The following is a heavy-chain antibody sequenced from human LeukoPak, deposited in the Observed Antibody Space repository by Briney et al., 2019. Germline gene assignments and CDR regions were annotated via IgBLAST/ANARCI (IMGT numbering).Heavy chain of an antibody. V-gene: IGHV4-59*08. D-gene: IGHD6-25*01. J-gene: IGHJ3*02. CDR1: GGSISSYF. CDR2: IYDTGST. Sequence: SETLSPTCIVSGGSISSYFWSWIRQPPGKGLEWLGYIYDTGSTTYNPSLKSRVTISVDTSKNQFSLKLTSVTAADTAVYYCARTLSAAAFDIWGQGTMVTVSS. CDR3: ARTLSAAAFDI.